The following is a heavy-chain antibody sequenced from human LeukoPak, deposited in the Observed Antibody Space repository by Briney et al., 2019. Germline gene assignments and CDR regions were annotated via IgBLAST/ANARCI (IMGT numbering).Heavy chain of an antibody. CDR2: SSSSGRAI. D-gene: IGHD4-17*01. CDR1: GFPFSTYS. Sequence: GGSLRLSCAASGFPFSTYSMHWVRQTPGKGLEWVSYSSSSGRAIYYADSVRGRFTMSRDNAKNSLFLQMDSLRDEHTAVYYCARDKGNDYGTYDNWGQGTLVTVSS. CDR3: ARDKGNDYGTYDN. V-gene: IGHV3-48*02. J-gene: IGHJ4*02.